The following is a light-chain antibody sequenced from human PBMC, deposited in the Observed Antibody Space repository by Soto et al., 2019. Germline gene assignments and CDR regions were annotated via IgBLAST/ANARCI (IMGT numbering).Light chain of an antibody. V-gene: IGKV3-11*01. CDR2: DAS. CDR1: QSVSSY. J-gene: IGKJ5*01. CDR3: QQRSNWPQIT. Sequence: EVVLTQSPVTLSLAPGERATLSFGASQSVSSYLAWYQQKPGQAPRLLIYDASNRATGIPARFSGSGSGTDFTLTISSLEPEDFAVYYCQQRSNWPQITFGQGTRLEIK.